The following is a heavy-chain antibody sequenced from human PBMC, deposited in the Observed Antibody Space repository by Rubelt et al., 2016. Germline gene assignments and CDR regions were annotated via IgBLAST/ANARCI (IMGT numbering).Heavy chain of an antibody. V-gene: IGHV3-66*01. CDR1: GFSVSSYY. D-gene: IGHD1-26*01. CDR2: IYSGGIT. J-gene: IGHJ3*02. Sequence: GFSVSSYYINWVRQAPGKGLEWVSGIYSGGITYYADSVKGKFSISRDNSKNTLYLQMNSLRAEDTAVYYCARETWELFNKQTDAFDIWGQGTMVTVSS. CDR3: ARETWELFNKQTDAFDI.